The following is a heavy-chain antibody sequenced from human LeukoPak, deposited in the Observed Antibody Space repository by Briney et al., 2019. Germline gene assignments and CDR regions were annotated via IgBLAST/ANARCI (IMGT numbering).Heavy chain of an antibody. CDR3: ARGVQQWPYYLDY. CDR2: VYHSGST. CDR1: GGSISTYY. V-gene: IGHV4-59*01. Sequence: KPSETLSLTCTVSGGSISTYYWNWIRQPPGKGLEWVGYVYHSGSTSYNPSLSSPVTISVDVSKNQFSLKVTSVTAADTAVYYCARGVQQWPYYLDYWGQGTLVIVSS. J-gene: IGHJ4*02. D-gene: IGHD6-19*01.